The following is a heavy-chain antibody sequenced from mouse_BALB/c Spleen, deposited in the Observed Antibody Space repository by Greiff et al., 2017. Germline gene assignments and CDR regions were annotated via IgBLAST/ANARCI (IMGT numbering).Heavy chain of an antibody. CDR3: ARGGNYVSYFDY. V-gene: IGHV1-67*01. CDR1: GYTFTDYA. D-gene: IGHD2-1*01. Sequence: VQRVESGPELVRPGVSVKISCKGSGYTFTDYAMHWVKQSHAKSLEWIGVISTYYGNTNYNQKFKGKATMTVDKSSSTAYMELARLTSEDSAIYYCARGGNYVSYFDYWGQGTTLTVSS. CDR2: ISTYYGNT. J-gene: IGHJ2*01.